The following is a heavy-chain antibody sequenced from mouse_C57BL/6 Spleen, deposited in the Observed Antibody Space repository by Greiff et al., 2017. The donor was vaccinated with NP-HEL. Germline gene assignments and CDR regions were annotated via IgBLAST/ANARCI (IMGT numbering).Heavy chain of an antibody. CDR3: ARTSTGTRWYFDV. Sequence: EVKLMESGGGLVQPGGSLKLSCAASGFTFTDYGMAWVRQAPRKGPEWVAFISNLAYSIYYADTVTGRFTISRENAKNTLYLEMSSLRSEDTAMYYCARTSTGTRWYFDVWGTGTTVTVSS. V-gene: IGHV5-15*01. D-gene: IGHD4-1*02. J-gene: IGHJ1*03. CDR2: ISNLAYSI. CDR1: GFTFTDYG.